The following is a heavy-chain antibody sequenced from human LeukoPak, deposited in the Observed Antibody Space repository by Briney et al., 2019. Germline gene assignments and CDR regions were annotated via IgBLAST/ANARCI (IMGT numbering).Heavy chain of an antibody. J-gene: IGHJ4*02. Sequence: GGSLRLSCAASGFTFSSYGMHWVRQAPGKGLEGVAVIWYDGSNKYYADSVKGRFTISRDNSKNTLYLQMNSLRAEDTAVYYCARPYYYGSGSYYKHWGQGTLVTVSS. CDR3: ARPYYYGSGSYYKH. D-gene: IGHD3-10*01. CDR1: GFTFSSYG. V-gene: IGHV3-33*01. CDR2: IWYDGSNK.